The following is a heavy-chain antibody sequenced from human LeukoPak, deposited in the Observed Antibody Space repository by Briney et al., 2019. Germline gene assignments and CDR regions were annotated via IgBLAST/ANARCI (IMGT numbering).Heavy chain of an antibody. CDR1: GFTFGSYG. D-gene: IGHD5-12*01. CDR2: IRYDGSNK. CDR3: AKDLLVATIGGGYFDY. V-gene: IGHV3-30*02. Sequence: PGGSLRLSCAASGFTFGSYGMHWVRQAPGKGLEWVAFIRYDGSNKYYADSVKGRFTISRDNSKNTLYLQMNSLRAEDTAVYYCAKDLLVATIGGGYFDYWGQGTLVTVSS. J-gene: IGHJ4*02.